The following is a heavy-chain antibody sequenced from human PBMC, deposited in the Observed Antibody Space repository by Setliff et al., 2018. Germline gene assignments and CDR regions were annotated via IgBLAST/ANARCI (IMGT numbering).Heavy chain of an antibody. J-gene: IGHJ4*02. Sequence: GGSLRLSCAASGFTFSSYSMNWVRQAPGKGLEWVSYISSSSTIYYADSVKGRFTISRDNAKNSLYLQMNSLRAEDTAIYYCAKGAFGNGLNFRYFDYWGQGTLVTVSS. D-gene: IGHD3-16*01. V-gene: IGHV3-48*01. CDR2: ISSSSTI. CDR3: AKGAFGNGLNFRYFDY. CDR1: GFTFSSYS.